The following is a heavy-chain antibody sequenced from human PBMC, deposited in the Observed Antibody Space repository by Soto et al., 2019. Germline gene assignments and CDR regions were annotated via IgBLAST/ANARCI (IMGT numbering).Heavy chain of an antibody. J-gene: IGHJ4*02. V-gene: IGHV3-21*01. CDR1: GFTFSSYS. CDR3: ARYSSSWYYYFDY. Sequence: PGGSLRLSCAASGFTFSSYSMNWVRQAPGKGLEWVSSISSSSSYIYYADSVKGRFTISRDNAKNSLYLQMNSLRAEDTAVYYCARYSSSWYYYFDYWGQGTLVTVSS. CDR2: ISSSSSYI. D-gene: IGHD6-13*01.